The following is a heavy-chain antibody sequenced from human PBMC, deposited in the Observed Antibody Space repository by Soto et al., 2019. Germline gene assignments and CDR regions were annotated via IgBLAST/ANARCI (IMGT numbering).Heavy chain of an antibody. CDR1: GYSFAGYY. CDR2: INPDSGAT. D-gene: IGHD2-8*02. V-gene: IGHV1-2*02. Sequence: HEHQVQSGAEVKRPGASLKVSCKASGYSFAGYYIHWVRQAPGQGLEWMGWINPDSGATNYAQNFQGRVTLTSDTSISTASMDLTSLTSDDTAVYYCARGDYGTGGYPFPYFDYSGQGTLVIVSS. J-gene: IGHJ4*02. CDR3: ARGDYGTGGYPFPYFDY.